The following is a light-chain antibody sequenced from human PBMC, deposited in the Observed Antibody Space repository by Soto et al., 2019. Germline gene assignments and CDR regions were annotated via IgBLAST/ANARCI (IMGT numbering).Light chain of an antibody. CDR1: QTISNY. J-gene: IGKJ1*01. CDR2: VAS. V-gene: IGKV1-39*01. CDR3: QQSYNTPWT. Sequence: DLQMTQSPSSLSASVGDRVTITCRASQTISNYLNWYQHKPGKAPKLLMYVASNLQSGVPSRFSGSGSGTDFTLTISSLQPEDFATYYCQQSYNTPWTFGQGTKVEIK.